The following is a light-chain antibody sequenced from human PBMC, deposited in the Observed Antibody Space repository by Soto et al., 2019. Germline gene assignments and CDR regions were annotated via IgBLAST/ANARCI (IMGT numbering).Light chain of an antibody. CDR2: GAS. CDR3: QHFGSSPGYT. Sequence: EIVLTQSPGTLFLSPGERATLSCRASQSVSSSSLAWYQQKPGQAPRLLIYGASSRATGIPDRFSGSGSGTDFTLIISRLEPEDFAVYFCQHFGSSPGYTFGQGTKLQIK. J-gene: IGKJ2*01. V-gene: IGKV3-20*01. CDR1: QSVSSSS.